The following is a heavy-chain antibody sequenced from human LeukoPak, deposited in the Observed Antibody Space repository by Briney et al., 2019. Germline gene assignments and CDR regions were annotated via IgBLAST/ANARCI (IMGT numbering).Heavy chain of an antibody. CDR2: IYYSGST. Sequence: SETLSLTCAVSGGSISSSSYYWGWIRQPPGKGLEWIGSIYYSGSTYYNPSLKSRVTISVDTSKNQFSLKLSSVTAADTAVYYCARAVIAARRYYYYYYMDVWGKGTTVTVSS. J-gene: IGHJ6*03. V-gene: IGHV4-39*07. D-gene: IGHD6-6*01. CDR1: GGSISSSSYY. CDR3: ARAVIAARRYYYYYYMDV.